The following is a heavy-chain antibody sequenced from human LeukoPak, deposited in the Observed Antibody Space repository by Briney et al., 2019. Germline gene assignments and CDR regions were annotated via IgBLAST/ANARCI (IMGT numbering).Heavy chain of an antibody. CDR3: ARVRGGYCSGGNCYSAFDI. CDR1: GFTFSTYW. Sequence: VGSLRLSCAVSGFTFSTYWMSWVRQAPGKGLEWVANIKQDGSEKYYVDSVKGRFTISRDNAQNSLYLQMNSLRAEDTAVYYCARVRGGYCSGGNCYSAFDIWGQGTMVTVSS. D-gene: IGHD2-15*01. V-gene: IGHV3-7*04. CDR2: IKQDGSEK. J-gene: IGHJ3*02.